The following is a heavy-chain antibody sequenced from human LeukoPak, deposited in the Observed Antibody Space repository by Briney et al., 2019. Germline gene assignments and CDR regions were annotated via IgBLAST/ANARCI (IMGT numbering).Heavy chain of an antibody. D-gene: IGHD3-22*01. CDR1: GFSFSNYW. V-gene: IGHV3-23*01. CDR2: IRGSDDNT. J-gene: IGHJ4*02. CDR3: AKSDSSGYYTSPVDY. Sequence: GGSLRLSCAASGFSFSNYWMHWVRQAPGKGLEWVSAIRGSDDNTYYADSVKGRFSISRDNSKNTLYLQMNSLRAEDTAVYYCAKSDSSGYYTSPVDYWGQGTLVTVSS.